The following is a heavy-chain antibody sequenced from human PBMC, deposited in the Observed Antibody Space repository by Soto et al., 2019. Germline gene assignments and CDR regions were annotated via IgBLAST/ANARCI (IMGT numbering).Heavy chain of an antibody. V-gene: IGHV1-3*01. Sequence: QVQLVQSGAEVKKPGASVKVSCKASGYTFTSYAMHWVRQAPGQRLEWMGWINAGNGNTKYSQKFQGRVTITRDTSASTAYMELSSLRSEDTAVYYCARDRRIQLWFFDYWGQGTLVTVSS. CDR2: INAGNGNT. J-gene: IGHJ4*02. CDR3: ARDRRIQLWFFDY. D-gene: IGHD5-18*01. CDR1: GYTFTSYA.